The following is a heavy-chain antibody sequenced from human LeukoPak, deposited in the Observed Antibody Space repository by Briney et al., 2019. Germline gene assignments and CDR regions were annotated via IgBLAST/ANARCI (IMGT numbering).Heavy chain of an antibody. J-gene: IGHJ4*02. CDR1: GGSISSHY. V-gene: IGHV4-59*11. D-gene: IGHD2-2*02. Sequence: SGTLSLTCTVSGGSISSHYWSWIRQPPGKGLEWIGYIYYSGSTNYNPSLKSRVTISVDTSKNQFSLKLSSVTAADTAVYYCARDRGYCSSTSCYNYFDYWGQGTLVTVSS. CDR3: ARDRGYCSSTSCYNYFDY. CDR2: IYYSGST.